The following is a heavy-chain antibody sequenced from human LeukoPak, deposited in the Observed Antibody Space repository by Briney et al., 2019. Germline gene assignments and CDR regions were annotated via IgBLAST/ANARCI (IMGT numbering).Heavy chain of an antibody. V-gene: IGHV1-8*02. J-gene: IGHJ4*02. CDR2: MNPNSGNT. CDR1: GYTFTSYD. Sequence: GASVKVSCKASGYTFTSYDINWVRQATGQGLEWMGWMNPNSGNTGYAQKFQGRVTMTRDTSTSTVYMELSSLRSEDTAVYYCAREGNFYDYWGQGTLVTVSS. D-gene: IGHD2/OR15-2a*01. CDR3: AREGNFYDY.